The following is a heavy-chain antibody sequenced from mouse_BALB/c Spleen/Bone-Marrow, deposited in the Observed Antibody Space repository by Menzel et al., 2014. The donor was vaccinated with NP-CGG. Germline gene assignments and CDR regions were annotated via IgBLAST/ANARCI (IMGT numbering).Heavy chain of an antibody. J-gene: IGHJ1*01. D-gene: IGHD4-1*01. Sequence: EVKLVESGGGLVKPGGSLKLSCAASGFAFSSYDMSWVRQTPEKRLEWVAYISSGGGSTYYPDTVKGRFTISRDNAKNTLCLQMSSLKSEDTAMYYCARHKLGRWYFDVWGAGTTVTVSS. V-gene: IGHV5-12-1*01. CDR3: ARHKLGRWYFDV. CDR1: GFAFSSYD. CDR2: ISSGGGST.